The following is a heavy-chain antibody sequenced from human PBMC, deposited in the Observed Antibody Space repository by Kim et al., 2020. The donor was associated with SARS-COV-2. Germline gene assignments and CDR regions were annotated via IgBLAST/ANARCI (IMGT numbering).Heavy chain of an antibody. D-gene: IGHD3-9*01. V-gene: IGHV4-31*03. Sequence: SETLSLTCTVSGGSISSGGYYWSWIRQHPGKGLEWIGYIYYSGSTYYNPSLKSRVTISVDTSKNQFSLKLSSVTAADTAVYYCARGAGYYDILTGYPRVDAFDIWGQGTMVTVSS. CDR3: ARGAGYYDILTGYPRVDAFDI. CDR1: GGSISSGGYY. J-gene: IGHJ3*02. CDR2: IYYSGST.